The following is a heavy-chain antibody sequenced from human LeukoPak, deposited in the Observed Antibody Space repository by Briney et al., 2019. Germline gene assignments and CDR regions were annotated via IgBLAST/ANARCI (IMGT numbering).Heavy chain of an antibody. CDR1: GGSISSYY. CDR2: IYYSGST. Sequence: PSETLSLTCTVSGGSISSYYWSWIRQPPGKGLEWIGYIYYSGSTNYNPSLKSRVTISVDTSKNQFSLKLSSVIAADTAVYYCARGYYFDYWGQGTLVTVSS. J-gene: IGHJ4*02. CDR3: ARGYYFDY. V-gene: IGHV4-59*01.